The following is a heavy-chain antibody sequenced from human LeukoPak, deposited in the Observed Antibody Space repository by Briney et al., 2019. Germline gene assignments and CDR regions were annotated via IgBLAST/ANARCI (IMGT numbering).Heavy chain of an antibody. Sequence: ASVKVSCKASGYTFTGYYMHWVRQAPGQGLEWMGWINPNSGGTNYAQKFQGRVTMTRDTSISTAYMKLSRLRSDDTAVYYCARGDPIVGATEFGYWGQGTLVTVSS. CDR1: GYTFTGYY. V-gene: IGHV1-2*02. J-gene: IGHJ4*02. CDR2: INPNSGGT. CDR3: ARGDPIVGATEFGY. D-gene: IGHD1-26*01.